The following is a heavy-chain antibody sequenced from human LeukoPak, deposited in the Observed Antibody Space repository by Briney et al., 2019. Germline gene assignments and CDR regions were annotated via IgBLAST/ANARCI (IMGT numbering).Heavy chain of an antibody. Sequence: ASVKVSCKASGYTFTSYVISWVRQAPGQGLEWMGWISAYNGNTNYAQKFQGRVTMTTDTSTSTVYMELSSLRSEDTAVYYCAREESLYDSSGYPYYWGQGTLVTVSS. CDR1: GYTFTSYV. D-gene: IGHD3-22*01. J-gene: IGHJ4*02. CDR2: ISAYNGNT. V-gene: IGHV1-18*01. CDR3: AREESLYDSSGYPYY.